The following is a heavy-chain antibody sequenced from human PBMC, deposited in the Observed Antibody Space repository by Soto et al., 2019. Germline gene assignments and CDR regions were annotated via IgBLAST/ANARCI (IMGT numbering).Heavy chain of an antibody. CDR2: IYWDDDK. D-gene: IGHD3-10*01. CDR3: APSPYDSGSYYQENWFDP. J-gene: IGHJ5*02. V-gene: IGHV2-5*02. CDR1: GFSLSTSGVG. Sequence: QITLKESGPTLVKPTQTLTLTCTFSGFSLSTSGVGVGWIRQPPGKALEWLALIYWDDDKRYSPSLKSRLTTTKDPSKTTVVLTMTNMDPVDTATYYFAPSPYDSGSYYQENWFDPWGQGTLVTVSS.